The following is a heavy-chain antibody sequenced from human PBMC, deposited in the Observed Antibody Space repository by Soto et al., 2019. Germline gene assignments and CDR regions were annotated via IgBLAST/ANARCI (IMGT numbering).Heavy chain of an antibody. CDR2: ISGYNGDT. V-gene: IGHV1-18*01. CDR3: AKNGRPPYYYYGMEV. Sequence: ASVKVSCKASGYTFTRYGISWVQQAPGQGLEWMGWISGYNGDTNYAQKFQGRVTMTIDTSTTTVYMELRSLTSDDTAVYYCAKNGRPPYYYYGMEVWGQGTTVTVSS. CDR1: GYTFTRYG. J-gene: IGHJ6*02. D-gene: IGHD2-8*01.